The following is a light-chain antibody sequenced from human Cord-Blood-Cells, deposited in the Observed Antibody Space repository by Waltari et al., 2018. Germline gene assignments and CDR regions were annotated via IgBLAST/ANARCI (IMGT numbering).Light chain of an antibody. CDR3: SSYTSSSTLNWV. Sequence: QSALTQPASVSGSPGQSITISCTGTSSDVGGYNYASWYQQHPGKAPQLMIYAVSNRPAGVSNRFSGSKSGNTASLTISGLQAEDEADYYCSSYTSSSTLNWVFGGGTKLTVL. V-gene: IGLV2-14*01. CDR1: SSDVGGYNY. CDR2: AVS. J-gene: IGLJ3*02.